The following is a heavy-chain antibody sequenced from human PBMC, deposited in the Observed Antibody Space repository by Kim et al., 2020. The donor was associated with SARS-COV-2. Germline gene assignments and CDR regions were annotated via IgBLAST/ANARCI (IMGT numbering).Heavy chain of an antibody. CDR3: ARGGEVSRPSGSYGDY. J-gene: IGHJ4*02. D-gene: IGHD1-26*01. CDR1: GFTFSSHW. Sequence: GGSLRLSCAASGFTFSSHWMLWVRQAPGKGLVWVSRINSDGTSTTYADSVKGRFTISRDNAKNTLYLQMNSLRAEDTAVYYCARGGEVSRPSGSYGDYWGQGTLVTVSS. V-gene: IGHV3-74*01. CDR2: INSDGTST.